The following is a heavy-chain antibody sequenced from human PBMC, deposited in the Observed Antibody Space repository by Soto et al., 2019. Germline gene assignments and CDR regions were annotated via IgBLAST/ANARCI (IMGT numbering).Heavy chain of an antibody. Sequence: QVQLVQSGAEVKKPGASVKVSCKASGYTFTSYGISWVRQAPGQGLEWMGWISAYNGNTNYAQKLQGRVTMTTDTSSSTASMELRSLRSDATAVYYCARASPYHRWFVELFSFDYWGQGTLVTVSS. V-gene: IGHV1-18*01. CDR1: GYTFTSYG. D-gene: IGHD3-10*01. CDR2: ISAYNGNT. CDR3: ARASPYHRWFVELFSFDY. J-gene: IGHJ4*02.